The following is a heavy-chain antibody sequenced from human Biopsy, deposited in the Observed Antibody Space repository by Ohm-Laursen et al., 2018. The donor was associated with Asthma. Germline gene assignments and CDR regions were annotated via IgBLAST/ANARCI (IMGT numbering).Heavy chain of an antibody. CDR1: GFVFSQCG. CDR2: VSSDGHNK. V-gene: IGHV3-30*03. J-gene: IGHJ3*02. Sequence: SLRLSCSASGFVFSQCGMHWVRQGPGKGLEWVALVSSDGHNKYYEDSVKGRFTISRDNSRNRLYLQINRLTVEDSAMYFCARQSGQDYGDSSGFDIWGQGTKVAISS. CDR3: ARQSGQDYGDSSGFDI. D-gene: IGHD3-22*01.